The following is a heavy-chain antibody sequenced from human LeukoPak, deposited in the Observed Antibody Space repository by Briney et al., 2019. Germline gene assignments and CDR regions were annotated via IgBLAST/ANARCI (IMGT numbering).Heavy chain of an antibody. Sequence: GESLKISCKGSGYSFTSYWIGWVRQMPGKGLEWMGIIYPGDSDTRYSPSFQGQVTISADKSISTAYLQWSSLKASGTAMYYCARQFRSYYDFWSGYYTGYDYMDVWGKGTTVTVSS. J-gene: IGHJ6*03. CDR1: GYSFTSYW. D-gene: IGHD3-3*01. CDR3: ARQFRSYYDFWSGYYTGYDYMDV. CDR2: IYPGDSDT. V-gene: IGHV5-51*01.